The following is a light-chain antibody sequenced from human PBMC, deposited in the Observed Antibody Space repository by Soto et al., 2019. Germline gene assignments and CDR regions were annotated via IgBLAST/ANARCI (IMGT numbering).Light chain of an antibody. V-gene: IGKV1-39*01. CDR1: QSISIY. J-gene: IGKJ1*01. Sequence: IQITQSPSSLSASVGDRVTITCRASQSISIYLNWYQQKPGKAPKVLIYAASSLQSGVPPRFSGSGSGTDFTLTISSLQPEDFATYFCQQSYNIPRATFGQGTKVDIK. CDR2: AAS. CDR3: QQSYNIPRAT.